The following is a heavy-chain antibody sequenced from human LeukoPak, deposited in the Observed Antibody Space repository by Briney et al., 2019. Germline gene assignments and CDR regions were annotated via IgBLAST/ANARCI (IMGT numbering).Heavy chain of an antibody. CDR2: IYSGGNT. CDR1: GFTVSSNY. V-gene: IGHV3-53*01. D-gene: IGHD1-26*01. Sequence: GGSLRLSCAASGFTVSSNYMSWVRQAPGKGLEWVSVIYSGGNTYYADSVKGRFTVSKDNSKNTVYLQMTNLRVEDTAVYYCARGVGQDAFDVWGQGTMVTVSS. CDR3: ARGVGQDAFDV. J-gene: IGHJ3*01.